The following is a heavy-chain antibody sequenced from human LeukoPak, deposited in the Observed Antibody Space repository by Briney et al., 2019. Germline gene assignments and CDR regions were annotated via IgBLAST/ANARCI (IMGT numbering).Heavy chain of an antibody. V-gene: IGHV4-4*07. Sequence: PSETLSLTCSVSGVSVGSHFWSWVRQPAGKALEWIGRVSASGAISSNPSLNSRVTMSLDTSKNQFSLKLTSVTAADTAVHFCARAYCGGDCTAGGAFDIWGQGTMVTVSS. CDR2: VSASGAI. D-gene: IGHD2-21*01. CDR3: ARAYCGGDCTAGGAFDI. J-gene: IGHJ3*02. CDR1: GVSVGSHF.